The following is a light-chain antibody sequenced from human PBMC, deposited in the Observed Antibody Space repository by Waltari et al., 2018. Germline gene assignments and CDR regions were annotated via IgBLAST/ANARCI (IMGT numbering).Light chain of an antibody. Sequence: EIVLTQSPGTLSLSPGERATLSCRASQSVSRNYLNWYQQKGGQAPSLLIHGASIRATGIPDRFSGSGSGTDFTLTISRLEPEDFAVYYCQQYDGEVLTFGGGTKVEI. CDR1: QSVSRNY. V-gene: IGKV3-20*01. CDR3: QQYDGEVLT. CDR2: GAS. J-gene: IGKJ4*01.